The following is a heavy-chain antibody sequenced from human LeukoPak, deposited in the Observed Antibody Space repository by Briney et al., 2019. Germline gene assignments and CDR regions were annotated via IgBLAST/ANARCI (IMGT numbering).Heavy chain of an antibody. CDR3: ARRTYYDFWSGSQGAFDI. V-gene: IGHV1-2*02. CDR2: INPNSGGT. J-gene: IGHJ3*02. Sequence: ASVKVSCKASGYTFTGYYMHWVRQAPGQGLEWMGWINPNSGGTNYAQKFQGRVTMTRDTSISTAYMELSRLRSDDTAVYYCARRTYYDFWSGSQGAFDIWGQGTMVTVSS. D-gene: IGHD3-3*01. CDR1: GYTFTGYY.